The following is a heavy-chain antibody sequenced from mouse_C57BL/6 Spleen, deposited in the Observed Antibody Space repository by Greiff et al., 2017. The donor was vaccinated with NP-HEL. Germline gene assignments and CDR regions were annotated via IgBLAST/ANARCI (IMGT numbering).Heavy chain of an antibody. CDR1: GFSLTSYG. V-gene: IGHV2-5*01. D-gene: IGHD1-2*01. CDR2: IWRGGGT. CDR3: AKNLITTATGYFDV. J-gene: IGHJ1*03. Sequence: VKLVESGPGLVQPSQSLSITCTVSGFSLTSYGVHWVRQSPGKGLEWLGVIWRGGGTDYNAAFMSRLSITKANSKSQVFFKMNSLQADDTAIYYCAKNLITTATGYFDVWGTGTTVTVSS.